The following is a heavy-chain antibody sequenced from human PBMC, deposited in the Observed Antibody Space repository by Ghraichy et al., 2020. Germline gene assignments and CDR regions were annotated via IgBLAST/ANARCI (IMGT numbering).Heavy chain of an antibody. Sequence: ASVKVSCRASGYTFSDNYIQWMRQAPGQGLEWLGWISPNSGATNFAQTFQGRVALTRDTSISTVYLELSRLRLDDAAVYYCARLGLQWFGDLSNENYYAVDVWGQGTTVTVSS. V-gene: IGHV1-2*02. J-gene: IGHJ6*02. CDR2: ISPNSGAT. D-gene: IGHD3-10*01. CDR1: GYTFSDNY. CDR3: ARLGLQWFGDLSNENYYAVDV.